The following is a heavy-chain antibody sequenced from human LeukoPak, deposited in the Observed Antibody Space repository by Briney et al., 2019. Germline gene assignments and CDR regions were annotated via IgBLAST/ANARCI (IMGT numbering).Heavy chain of an antibody. CDR1: GFTFDDYA. V-gene: IGHV3-21*01. D-gene: IGHD3-22*01. CDR2: ITSSSSYI. CDR3: ARALYDSSGYYDY. Sequence: GGSLRLSCAASGFTFDDYAMHWVRQAPGKGLEWVSSITSSSSYIYYADSVKGRFTISRDNAKNSLYLQMNSLRAEDTAVYYCARALYDSSGYYDYWGQGTLVTVSS. J-gene: IGHJ4*02.